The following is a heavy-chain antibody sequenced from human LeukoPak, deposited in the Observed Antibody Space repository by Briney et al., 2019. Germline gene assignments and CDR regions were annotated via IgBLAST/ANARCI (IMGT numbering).Heavy chain of an antibody. CDR1: GFTFSSYA. D-gene: IGHD1-7*01. CDR2: ISYDGSNK. CDR3: ASGTVGNYALDY. Sequence: GRSLRLSCAASGFTFSSYAMHWVRQAPGKGLEWVAVISYDGSNKYYADSVKGRFTISRDNSKNTLYLQMNSLRAEDTAVYFCASGTVGNYALDYWGQGTLVTVSS. J-gene: IGHJ4*02. V-gene: IGHV3-30*01.